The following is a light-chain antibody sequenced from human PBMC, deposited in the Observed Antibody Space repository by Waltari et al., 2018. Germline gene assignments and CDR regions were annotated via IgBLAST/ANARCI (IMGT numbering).Light chain of an antibody. CDR3: ASKTNNAAVL. CDR1: SNDVGASDC. V-gene: IGLV2-14*03. Sequence: QSALTQTASVSGSPGQSITISCTGTSNDVGASDCVSWYQHHPGKVPQLLIYDVHNRPSGASDRFSGSKSGNTASLTISGLQAGDEADYYCASKTNNAAVLFGGGTKVTVL. J-gene: IGLJ3*02. CDR2: DVH.